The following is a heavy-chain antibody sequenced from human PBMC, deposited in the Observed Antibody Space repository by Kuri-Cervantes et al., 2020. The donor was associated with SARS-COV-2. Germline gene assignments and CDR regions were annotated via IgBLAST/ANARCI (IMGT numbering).Heavy chain of an antibody. J-gene: IGHJ3*02. CDR2: ISWNSGSI. D-gene: IGHD6-13*01. Sequence: SLKSSCAASGLTFDDYAMHWVRQAPGKGLEWVSGISWNSGSIGYADSVKGRFTISRDNAKNSLYLQMNSLRAEDMALYYCAKGIAAAGVGAFDIWGQGTMVTVSS. CDR1: GLTFDDYA. V-gene: IGHV3-9*03. CDR3: AKGIAAAGVGAFDI.